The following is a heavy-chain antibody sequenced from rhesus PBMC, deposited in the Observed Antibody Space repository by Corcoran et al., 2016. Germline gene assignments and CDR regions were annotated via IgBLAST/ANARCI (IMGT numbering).Heavy chain of an antibody. Sequence: EVQLVETGGGLVQPGGSLKLSCAASGFTFSSYGMSWVRQAPGKGLEWVSAINSGGGSTYYADSVKGRCTISRDNSKNTLSLQMNSLRAEDTAVYYCAKEIYSGSYYYFDYWGQGVLVTVSS. J-gene: IGHJ4*01. V-gene: IGHV3S5*01. CDR1: GFTFSSYG. CDR2: INSGGGST. D-gene: IGHD3-16*01. CDR3: AKEIYSGSYYYFDY.